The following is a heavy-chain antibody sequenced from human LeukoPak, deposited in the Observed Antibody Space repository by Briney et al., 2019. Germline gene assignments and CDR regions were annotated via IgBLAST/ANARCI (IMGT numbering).Heavy chain of an antibody. V-gene: IGHV3-66*01. CDR3: ARVQGSGLFRWY. CDR2: IYSGGST. Sequence: SGGSLRLSCAASGFTVSSNYMSWVRQAPGKGLEWVSVIYSGGSTYYADSVKGRFTISRDNSKNALYLQMNSLRAEDTAVYYCARVQGSGLFRWYWGQGTLVTVSS. D-gene: IGHD2-15*01. CDR1: GFTVSSNY. J-gene: IGHJ4*02.